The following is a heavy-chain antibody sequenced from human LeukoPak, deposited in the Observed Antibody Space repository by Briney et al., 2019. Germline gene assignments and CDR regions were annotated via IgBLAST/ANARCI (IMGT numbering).Heavy chain of an antibody. V-gene: IGHV3-33*01. D-gene: IGHD3-9*01. CDR3: ARSAGRYDILTGSDY. Sequence: GGSLRLSCAASGFTFSSYGMHWGRQAPGKGLEWVAVIWYYGSNKYYADSVKGRFTISRDNSKNTLYLQMNSLRAEDTAVYYCARSAGRYDILTGSDYWGQGTLVTVSS. CDR1: GFTFSSYG. CDR2: IWYYGSNK. J-gene: IGHJ4*02.